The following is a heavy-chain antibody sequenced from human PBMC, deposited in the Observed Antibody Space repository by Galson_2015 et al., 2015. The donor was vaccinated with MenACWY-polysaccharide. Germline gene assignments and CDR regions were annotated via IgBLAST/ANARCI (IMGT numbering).Heavy chain of an antibody. V-gene: IGHV5-51*03. CDR2: IYPGDSDT. CDR3: ARRGAATAYWYFDL. CDR1: GYTFTRYW. J-gene: IGHJ2*01. Sequence: QSGAEVKRPGESLKISCKGYGYTFTRYWIGWVRQMPGKGLEWMGIIYPGDSDTRYSPSFQGQVTISADKSISTAYLQWSSLKASDTTIYYCARRGAATAYWYFDLWGRGTQVIVSS. D-gene: IGHD1-1*01.